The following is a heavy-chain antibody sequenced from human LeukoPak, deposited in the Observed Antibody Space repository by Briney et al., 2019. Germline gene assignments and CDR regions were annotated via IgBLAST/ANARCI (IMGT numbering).Heavy chain of an antibody. CDR3: AHIGGSGWRNWFDP. Sequence: SVKVSCKASGGTFSSYAISWVRQAPGQGLEWMGGIIPIFGTANYAQKFQGRVTITADESTSTAYMELSSLRCEDTAVYYCAHIGGSGWRNWFDPWGQGTLVTVSS. J-gene: IGHJ5*02. CDR2: IIPIFGTA. CDR1: GGTFSSYA. V-gene: IGHV1-69*01. D-gene: IGHD6-19*01.